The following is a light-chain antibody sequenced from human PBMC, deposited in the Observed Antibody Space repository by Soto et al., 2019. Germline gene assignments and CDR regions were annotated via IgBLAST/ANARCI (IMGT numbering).Light chain of an antibody. V-gene: IGKV4-1*01. J-gene: IGKJ1*01. CDR3: QQYDSSGT. CDR2: WAS. CDR1: QTVLYSYNNKNY. Sequence: DIVMTQSPDPLAVSLCERASINCKSSQTVLYSYNNKNYLAWYQQKPGQPPKLLIYWASTRESGVPERFSGSGSGTDFTLTISRLEPEDFAVYYCQQYDSSGTFGQGTKVDIK.